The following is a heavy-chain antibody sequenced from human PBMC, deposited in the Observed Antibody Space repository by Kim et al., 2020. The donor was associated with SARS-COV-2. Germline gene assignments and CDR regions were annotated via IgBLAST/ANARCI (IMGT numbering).Heavy chain of an antibody. CDR3: ARSGNYDYVWGSYRRVFFDY. V-gene: IGHV4-31*03. Sequence: SETLSLTCTVSGGSISSGGYYWSWIRQHPGKGLEWIGYIYYCGSTYYNPSLKSRVTISVDTSKNQFSLKLSSVTAADTAVYYCARSGNYDYVWGSYRRVFFDYWGQGTLVTVSS. D-gene: IGHD3-16*02. J-gene: IGHJ4*02. CDR1: GGSISSGGYY. CDR2: IYYCGST.